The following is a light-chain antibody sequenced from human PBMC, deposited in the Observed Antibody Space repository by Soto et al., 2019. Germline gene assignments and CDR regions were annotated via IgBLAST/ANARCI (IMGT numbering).Light chain of an antibody. CDR2: EVN. CDR1: SSDVGAYTS. V-gene: IGLV2-14*01. J-gene: IGLJ1*01. Sequence: QSALTQPASVSGSPGQSITISCTGTSSDVGAYTSVSWYQHHPDKAPKVMIYEVNKRPSGVSLRFSGSKSGNTASLTISGLQAEDEADYYCCSYAGSYTLGVFGTGTKVTVL. CDR3: CSYAGSYTLGV.